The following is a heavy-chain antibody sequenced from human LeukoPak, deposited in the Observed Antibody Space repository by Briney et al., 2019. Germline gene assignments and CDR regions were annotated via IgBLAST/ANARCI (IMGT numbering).Heavy chain of an antibody. CDR1: GFTFSSYA. J-gene: IGHJ3*02. CDR2: ISGSGGST. Sequence: GGPLRLSCAASGFTFSSYAMSWVRQAPGKGLEWVSAISGSGGSTYYADSVKGRFTISRDNSKNTLYLQMNSLRAEDTAVYYCAGFYYYGSGSYYDAFDIWGQGTMVTVSS. CDR3: AGFYYYGSGSYYDAFDI. V-gene: IGHV3-23*01. D-gene: IGHD3-10*01.